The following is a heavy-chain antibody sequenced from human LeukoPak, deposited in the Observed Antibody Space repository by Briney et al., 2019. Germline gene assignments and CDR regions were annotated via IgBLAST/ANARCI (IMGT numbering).Heavy chain of an antibody. V-gene: IGHV3-74*01. J-gene: IGHJ6*02. CDR1: GFTFKLYW. D-gene: IGHD6-19*01. Sequence: GGSRRLSCAASGFTFKLYWMHWVRQVPGKRPVWVSRINDDGSDTIYADSVRGRFTISRDDAKNTVYLQMNNLRAEDTAVYYCARALRGGEWLVDYYYGMDVWGQGTTVIVFS. CDR3: ARALRGGEWLVDYYYGMDV. CDR2: INDDGSDT.